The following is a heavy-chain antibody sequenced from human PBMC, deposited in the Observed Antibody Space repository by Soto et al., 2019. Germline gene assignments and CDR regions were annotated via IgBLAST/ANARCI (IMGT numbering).Heavy chain of an antibody. CDR3: ARAYGGNSGVFDY. CDR2: INHSGST. Sequence: QVQLQQWGAGLLKPSETLSLTCAVYGGSFSGYYWSWIRQPPGKGLEWIGEINHSGSTNYNPSLKSRVTISVDTSKNQFSLKLSSVTAADMAVYYCARAYGGNSGVFDYWGQGTLVTVSS. J-gene: IGHJ4*02. V-gene: IGHV4-34*01. CDR1: GGSFSGYY. D-gene: IGHD4-17*01.